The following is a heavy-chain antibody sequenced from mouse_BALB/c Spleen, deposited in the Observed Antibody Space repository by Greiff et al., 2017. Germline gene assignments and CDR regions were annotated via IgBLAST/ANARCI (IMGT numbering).Heavy chain of an antibody. V-gene: IGHV1-19*01. J-gene: IGHJ2*01. CDR1: GYTFTDYY. Sequence: EVQLQQSGPELVKPGASVKMSCKASGYTFTDYYMDWVKQSHGESFEWIGRVNPYNGGTSYNQKFKGKATLTVDKSSSTAYMELNSLTSEDSAVYYCARWGTTVVFDYWGQGTTLTVSS. CDR2: VNPYNGGT. D-gene: IGHD1-1*01. CDR3: ARWGTTVVFDY.